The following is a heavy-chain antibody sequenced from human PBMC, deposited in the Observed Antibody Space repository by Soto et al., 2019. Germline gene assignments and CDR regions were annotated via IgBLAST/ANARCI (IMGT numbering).Heavy chain of an antibody. Sequence: GGSLRLSCAASGFTFSGSAMHWVRQASGKGLEWVGRIRTKNNDYATAYAASVEGRFIISRDDSKSTAYLQMNSLRTEDTAVYFCLIRGANYQDARFDPWGQGTLVIVSS. V-gene: IGHV3-73*01. J-gene: IGHJ5*02. CDR2: IRTKNNDYAT. CDR1: GFTFSGSA. CDR3: LIRGANYQDARFDP. D-gene: IGHD3-10*01.